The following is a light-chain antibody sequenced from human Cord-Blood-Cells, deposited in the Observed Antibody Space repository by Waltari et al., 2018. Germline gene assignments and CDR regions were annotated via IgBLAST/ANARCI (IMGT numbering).Light chain of an antibody. CDR3: SSYTSSSTSYV. CDR1: SSDVGGYNY. CDR2: DVS. J-gene: IGLJ1*01. V-gene: IGLV2-14*01. Sequence: QSALTQPASVSGSPGQSITISCTGTSSDVGGYNYVSWYQQHPGKAPKLMIYDVSKRPSGVSNPFSGSKSGNPASLTISGLQAEDEADYYCSSYTSSSTSYVFGTGTKVTVL.